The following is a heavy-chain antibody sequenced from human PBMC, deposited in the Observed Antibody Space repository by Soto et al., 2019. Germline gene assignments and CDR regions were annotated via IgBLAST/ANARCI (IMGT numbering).Heavy chain of an antibody. J-gene: IGHJ4*02. CDR3: AWVAYRWNGKDY. V-gene: IGHV3-7*04. D-gene: IGHD1-1*01. Sequence: EVQLVESGGGLVQRGGSLRLSCAASGFPLATYWMTWVRQAPGKGLEWVANIKPDGSEKTYLDSVKGRFTISRDDAENSLLLQMNSLRAEDTGVYYCAWVAYRWNGKDYWGRGTLVTVSS. CDR2: IKPDGSEK. CDR1: GFPLATYW.